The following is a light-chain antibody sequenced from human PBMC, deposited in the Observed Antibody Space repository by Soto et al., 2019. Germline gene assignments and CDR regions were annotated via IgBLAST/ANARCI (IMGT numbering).Light chain of an antibody. J-gene: IGKJ1*01. CDR3: QQYNGPT. Sequence: DIQMTQSPSTLSASVGDRVTITCRASQSISSWLAWYQQKPGKAPNLLIYDASSLDSGVPSRFSGSGSGTEFPLTIDNLQPDDFATYYCQQYNGPTFGQGTKVEIK. CDR1: QSISSW. CDR2: DAS. V-gene: IGKV1-5*01.